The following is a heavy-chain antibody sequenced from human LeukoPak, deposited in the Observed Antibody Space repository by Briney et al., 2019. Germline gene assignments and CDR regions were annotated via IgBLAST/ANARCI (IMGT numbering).Heavy chain of an antibody. D-gene: IGHD3-10*01. J-gene: IGHJ6*03. CDR2: ISGSGSPT. V-gene: IGHV3-48*03. Sequence: PGGFLRLSCVASGFTFSNYEMNWVRQAPGKGLEWLSYISGSGSPTHYTDSVKGRFTISRDNAKNSLYLQMNSLRVDDTAVYYCARNGRGVAFYYYYYMDVWGKGTPVTVSS. CDR1: GFTFSNYE. CDR3: ARNGRGVAFYYYYYMDV.